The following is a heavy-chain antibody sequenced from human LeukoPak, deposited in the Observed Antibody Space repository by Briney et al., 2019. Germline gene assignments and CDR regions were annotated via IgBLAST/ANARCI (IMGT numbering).Heavy chain of an antibody. Sequence: PSETLSLTCTVSGGSISSYYWSWIRQPPGKGLEWIGYINYSGSSNYNYSLKSRVTISVDTSKNQFSLKLSSVTAADTAVYYCARRRSGFTYYFDYWGQGTLVTVSS. CDR2: INYSGSS. CDR3: ARRRSGFTYYFDY. J-gene: IGHJ4*02. D-gene: IGHD3-22*01. CDR1: GGSISSYY. V-gene: IGHV4-59*01.